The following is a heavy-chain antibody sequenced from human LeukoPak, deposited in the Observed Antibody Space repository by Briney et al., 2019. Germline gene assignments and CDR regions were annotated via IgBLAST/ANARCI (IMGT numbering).Heavy chain of an antibody. Sequence: ASVKVSCKASGYTFTSYDINWVRQATGQGLEWMGRMNPNSGNTGYAQKFQGRVTMTRNTSISTAYMELSSLRSEDTAVYYCARVEAAAGSWGYYYYYGMDVWGQGTTVTVSS. V-gene: IGHV1-8*01. CDR3: ARVEAAAGSWGYYYYYGMDV. D-gene: IGHD6-13*01. CDR2: MNPNSGNT. CDR1: GYTFTSYD. J-gene: IGHJ6*02.